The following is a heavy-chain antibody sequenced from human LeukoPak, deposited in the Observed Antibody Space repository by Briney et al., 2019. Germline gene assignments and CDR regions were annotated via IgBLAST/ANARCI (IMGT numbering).Heavy chain of an antibody. D-gene: IGHD3-22*01. J-gene: IGHJ3*02. CDR1: GFTFSDYY. CDR2: IGSSGRTI. Sequence: GGSLRLSCAASGFTFSDYYMSWLRQAPGKGLEWVSYIGSSGRTIYYADSVKGRLTISRDNAKNSLYLQMNSLRAEDTAVYYCARRRRAYYDSSSYHPRGAFDIWGRGTMVTVSS. CDR3: ARRRRAYYDSSSYHPRGAFDI. V-gene: IGHV3-11*04.